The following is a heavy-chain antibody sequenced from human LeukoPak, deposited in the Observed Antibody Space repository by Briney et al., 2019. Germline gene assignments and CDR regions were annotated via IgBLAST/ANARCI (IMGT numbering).Heavy chain of an antibody. CDR2: ISGSGDYT. V-gene: IGHV3-23*01. J-gene: IGHJ4*02. Sequence: PGGSLRLSCAASGFTFNNYAMSWVRQAPGKGLEWVSTISGSGDYTYYADSVKGRFTISRDISKNTLYLQMNSLRAEDTAVYYCARDRYSSSDFDYWGQGTLVTVSS. CDR3: ARDRYSSSDFDY. CDR1: GFTFNNYA. D-gene: IGHD6-6*01.